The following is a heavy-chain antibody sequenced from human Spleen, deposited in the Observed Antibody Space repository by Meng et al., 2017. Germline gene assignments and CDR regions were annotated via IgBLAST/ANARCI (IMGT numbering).Heavy chain of an antibody. J-gene: IGHJ4*02. CDR2: IYYSGIT. V-gene: IGHV4-31*03. CDR1: GGSINSGGYY. Sequence: QLQESGPGLVKPSQTLSLTCTVSGGSINSGGYYWNWIRQHPGKGLEWIGYIYYSGITYYNPSLKSRVTISVDTSKNQFSLQLSSVTAADTAVYYCARDPSGTAHFDYWGQGTLVTVSS. D-gene: IGHD3-10*01. CDR3: ARDPSGTAHFDY.